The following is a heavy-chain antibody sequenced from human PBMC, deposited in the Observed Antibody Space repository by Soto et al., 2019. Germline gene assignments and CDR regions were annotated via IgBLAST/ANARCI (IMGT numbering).Heavy chain of an antibody. CDR3: VRNLGNNHPDY. CDR2: IYWDDDK. J-gene: IGHJ4*02. CDR1: GFSLSARGVG. D-gene: IGHD1-1*01. V-gene: IGHV2-5*02. Sequence: QITLKESGPTLVKPTETLTLTCTFSGFSLSARGVGVGWIRQPPGKAPEWLALIYWDDDKRYSPSVKSRVTIARDTSKNQVLLILTDMDPVDSATYYCVRNLGNNHPDYWGQGNLVTVSS.